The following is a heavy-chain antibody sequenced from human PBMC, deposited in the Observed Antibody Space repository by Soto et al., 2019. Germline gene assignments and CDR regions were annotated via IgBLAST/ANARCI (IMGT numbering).Heavy chain of an antibody. CDR3: TTMVRGVTDGNWLDP. J-gene: IGHJ5*02. Sequence: ASVKVSCKASGYTFTSYYIHWVRQAPGQGLEWMGIINPSGGSTSYAQKFQGRVTMTRDTSTSTVYMELSSLRSEDTAVYYCTTMVRGVTDGNWLDPWGQGTLVTVSS. CDR2: INPSGGST. CDR1: GYTFTSYY. D-gene: IGHD3-10*01. V-gene: IGHV1-46*03.